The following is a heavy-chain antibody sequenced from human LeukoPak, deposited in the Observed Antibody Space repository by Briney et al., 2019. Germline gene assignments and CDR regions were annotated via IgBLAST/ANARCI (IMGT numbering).Heavy chain of an antibody. CDR3: ASSPVEPLWLDY. Sequence: ASVKVSCKASGYTFTGYYMHWVRQAPGQGLEWMGWISAYNGNTNYAQKLQGRVTMTTDTSTSTAYMELRSLRSDDTAVYYCASSPVEPLWLDYWGQGTLVTVSS. V-gene: IGHV1-18*04. D-gene: IGHD1-14*01. CDR1: GYTFTGYY. CDR2: ISAYNGNT. J-gene: IGHJ4*02.